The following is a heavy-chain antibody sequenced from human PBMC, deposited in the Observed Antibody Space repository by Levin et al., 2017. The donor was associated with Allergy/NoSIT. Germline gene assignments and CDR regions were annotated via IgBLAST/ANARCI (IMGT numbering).Heavy chain of an antibody. V-gene: IGHV3-23*01. CDR3: ANFGGGSGSYYTLYYYDYGMDG. D-gene: IGHD3-10*01. J-gene: IGHJ6*02. Sequence: GGSLRLSCAASGFTFSSYAMSWVRQAPGKGLEWVSAISGSGGSTYYADSVKGRFTISRDNSKNTLYLQMNSLRAEDTAVYYCANFGGGSGSYYTLYYYDYGMDGWGQGTTVTVSS. CDR2: ISGSGGST. CDR1: GFTFSSYA.